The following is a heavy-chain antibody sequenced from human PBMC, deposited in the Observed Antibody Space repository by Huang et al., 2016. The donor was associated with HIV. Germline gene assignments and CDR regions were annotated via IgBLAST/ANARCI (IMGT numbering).Heavy chain of an antibody. CDR3: ASGASYEIWTPYYSGWHYSMDV. D-gene: IGHD3-9*01. V-gene: IGHV1-69*13. CDR1: GGSFKISG. CDR2: MLPMFGRA. J-gene: IGHJ6*03. Sequence: QVHLVQSGAEVKKPGSSVRVSCTASGGSFKISGISWVGQAPGQGLEWLGGMLPMFGRANYAQKMRDRVTITARESTTTVYMDLTSLRPEDTAVYYCASGASYEIWTPYYSGWHYSMDVWGEGTTVTVSS.